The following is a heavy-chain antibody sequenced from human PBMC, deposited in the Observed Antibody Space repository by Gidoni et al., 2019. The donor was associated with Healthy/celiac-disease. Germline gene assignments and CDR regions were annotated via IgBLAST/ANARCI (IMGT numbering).Heavy chain of an antibody. CDR2: IWYDGSNK. J-gene: IGHJ3*02. Sequence: QVQLVESGGGVVKPGRSLRLSCAASGFTFSSYGMHWVRQAPGKGLEWVAVIWYDGSNKYYADSVKGRFTISRDNSKNTLYLQMNSLRAEDTAVYYCARVRSSGWLHDAFDIWGQGTMVTVSS. CDR3: ARVRSSGWLHDAFDI. CDR1: GFTFSSYG. D-gene: IGHD6-19*01. V-gene: IGHV3-33*01.